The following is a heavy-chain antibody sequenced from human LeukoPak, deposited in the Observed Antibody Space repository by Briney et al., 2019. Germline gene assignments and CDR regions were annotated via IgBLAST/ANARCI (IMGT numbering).Heavy chain of an antibody. J-gene: IGHJ4*02. V-gene: IGHV4-61*02. CDR2: IYTSGST. D-gene: IGHD3-22*01. CDR1: GGSISSGGYY. Sequence: SETLSLTCTASGGSISSGGYYWIWIRQPAGKGLEWIGRIYTSGSTNYNPSLKSRVTISVDTSKNQFSLKLSSVTAADTAVYYCARVTTGGYYNCWGQGTLVTVSS. CDR3: ARVTTGGYYNC.